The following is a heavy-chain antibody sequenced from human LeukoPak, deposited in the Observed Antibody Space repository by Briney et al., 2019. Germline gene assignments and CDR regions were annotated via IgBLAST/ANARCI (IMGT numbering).Heavy chain of an antibody. V-gene: IGHV1-8*01. CDR3: ARVRRYYYDSSRSFDY. D-gene: IGHD3-22*01. J-gene: IGHJ4*02. Sequence: ASVKVSCKASGYTFTSYDINWVRQATGQGLEWMGWMNPNSGNTGYAQKFQGRVTMTRNTSISTAYMELSSLRSEDTAVYYCARVRRYYYDSSRSFDYWGQGTLVTVSS. CDR1: GYTFTSYD. CDR2: MNPNSGNT.